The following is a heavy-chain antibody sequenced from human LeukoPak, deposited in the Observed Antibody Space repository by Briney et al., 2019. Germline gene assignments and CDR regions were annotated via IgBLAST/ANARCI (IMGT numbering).Heavy chain of an antibody. D-gene: IGHD4-17*01. J-gene: IGHJ4*02. CDR3: ARHDYGDYSYFDY. CDR1: GGSISSYY. Sequence: NPSETLSLTCTVSGGSISSYYWSWIRQPPGKGLEWIGYIYYSGSTDYNPSLKSRVTISVDTSKNQFSLKLSSVTAADTAVYYCARHDYGDYSYFDYWGQGTLVTVSS. CDR2: IYYSGST. V-gene: IGHV4-59*08.